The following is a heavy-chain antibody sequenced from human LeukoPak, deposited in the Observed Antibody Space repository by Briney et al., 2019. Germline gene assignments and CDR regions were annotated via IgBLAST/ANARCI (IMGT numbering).Heavy chain of an antibody. D-gene: IGHD3-16*01. CDR2: ITGSGPYI. V-gene: IGHV3-21*01. CDR1: GFTFSTFA. CDR3: VRDVGAVRGEVYFDY. J-gene: IGHJ4*02. Sequence: GGSLRLSCAASGFTFSTFAMHWVRQSPGKGPEWVSSITGSGPYILYADSVKRRFTISRDNAKNSLYLQMNSLRAEDTAIYYCVRDVGAVRGEVYFDYWGQGTLVTVSS.